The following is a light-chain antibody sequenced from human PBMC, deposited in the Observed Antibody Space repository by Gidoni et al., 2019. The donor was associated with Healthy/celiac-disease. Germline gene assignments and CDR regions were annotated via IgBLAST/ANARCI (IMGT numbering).Light chain of an antibody. CDR1: QSSSSY. Sequence: DIQMTQSPSSLSASLGDRVTITCRASQSSSSYLNWYQQKPGKAPKLLIYAASSLPSGVPSRFSGSGSGTDFTLTISSLQPEDFATYYCQQSYSTPRTFGHGTKVEIK. CDR2: AAS. CDR3: QQSYSTPRT. V-gene: IGKV1-39*01. J-gene: IGKJ1*01.